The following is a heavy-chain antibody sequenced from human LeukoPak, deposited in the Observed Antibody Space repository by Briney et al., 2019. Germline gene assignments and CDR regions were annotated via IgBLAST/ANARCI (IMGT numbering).Heavy chain of an antibody. CDR2: INPNSGGT. J-gene: IGHJ4*02. CDR1: GYTFTGYY. D-gene: IGHD4/OR15-4a*01. V-gene: IGHV1-2*06. CDR3: ARGRERVDGSNDY. Sequence: GASVKVSCKASGYTFTGYYMHWVRQAPGQGLEWMGRINPNSGGTNYAQKFQGRVTMTRDTSISTAYMELSRLRSDDTAVYYCARGRERVDGSNDYWGQGTLVTVSS.